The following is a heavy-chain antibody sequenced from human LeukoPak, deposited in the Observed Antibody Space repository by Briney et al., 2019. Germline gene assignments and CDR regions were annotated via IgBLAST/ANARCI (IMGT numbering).Heavy chain of an antibody. CDR2: INWNGDVT. Sequence: GGSLRLSCVASGFTFDDYGMHWVRQTPGKSLEWVSFINWNGDVTYYADSVRGRFTISRDNGKTSVYLQMDSLTTDDNALYYCAKDTHGYSNYFDHWGQGTRVTVSS. CDR1: GFTFDDYG. V-gene: IGHV3-43*01. CDR3: AKDTHGYSNYFDH. D-gene: IGHD2-15*01. J-gene: IGHJ4*02.